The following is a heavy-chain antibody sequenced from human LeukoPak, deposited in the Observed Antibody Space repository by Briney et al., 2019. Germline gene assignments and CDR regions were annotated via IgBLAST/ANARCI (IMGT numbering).Heavy chain of an antibody. D-gene: IGHD2-15*01. CDR3: AREGEDRYCSGGSCYYFDY. Sequence: AGGPLRLSCAASGFTFSSYSMNWVRQAPGKGLEWVSSISSSSSYIYYADSVKGRFTISRDDAKNSLYLQMNSLRAEDTAVYYCAREGEDRYCSGGSCYYFDYWGQGTLVTVSS. J-gene: IGHJ4*02. CDR1: GFTFSSYS. V-gene: IGHV3-21*01. CDR2: ISSSSSYI.